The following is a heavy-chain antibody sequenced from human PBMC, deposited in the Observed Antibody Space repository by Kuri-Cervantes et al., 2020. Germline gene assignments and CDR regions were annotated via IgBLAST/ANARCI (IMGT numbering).Heavy chain of an antibody. Sequence: GGSLRLSCAASGFTFSSYGMHWVRQAPGKGLEWVAVIWYDGRDKYYADSVKGRFTISRDNSKNTLYLQMNSLRAEDTAVYYCARSLIPAAIFDAFDIWGQGTMVTVSS. CDR2: IWYDGRDK. D-gene: IGHD2-2*02. CDR3: ARSLIPAAIFDAFDI. CDR1: GFTFSSYG. V-gene: IGHV3-33*01. J-gene: IGHJ3*02.